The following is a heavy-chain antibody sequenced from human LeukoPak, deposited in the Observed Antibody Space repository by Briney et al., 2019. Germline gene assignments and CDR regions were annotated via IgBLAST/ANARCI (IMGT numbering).Heavy chain of an antibody. D-gene: IGHD3-22*01. CDR1: GGSISSSSYY. CDR2: SYYSGST. Sequence: PSETLSLTCTVSGGSISSSSYYWGWIRQPPGKGREWIGSSYYSGSTYYNPSLKSLTTISVGPSKNQFSLKLSSVTAADTAVYYCAIVTTGDSSGYSAYYYYYYYMDVWGKGTTVTVSS. J-gene: IGHJ6*03. V-gene: IGHV4-39*01. CDR3: AIVTTGDSSGYSAYYYYYYYMDV.